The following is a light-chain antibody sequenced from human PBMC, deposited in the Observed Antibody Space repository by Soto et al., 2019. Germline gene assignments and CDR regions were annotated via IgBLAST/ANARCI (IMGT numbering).Light chain of an antibody. CDR3: QQYNSYWT. V-gene: IGKV1-5*01. CDR1: QSISSW. CDR2: DAS. Sequence: DIHLTQSPSFLSASVGYRVTITCRASQSISSWLAWYQQKPGKAPKLLIYDASSLESGVPSRFSGSGSGTEFTLTISSLQPDDFATYYCQQYNSYWTFGQGTKVDIK. J-gene: IGKJ1*01.